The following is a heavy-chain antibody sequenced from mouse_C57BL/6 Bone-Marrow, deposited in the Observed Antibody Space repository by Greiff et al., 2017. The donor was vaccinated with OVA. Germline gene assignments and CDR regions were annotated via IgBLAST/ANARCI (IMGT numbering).Heavy chain of an antibody. V-gene: IGHV1-15*01. Sequence: QVQLQQSGAELVRPGASVTLSCKASGYTFTDYEMHWVKQTPVHGLAWIGAIDPETGGTAYNQKFKGKAILTADKSSRPAYMELRSLTSEDSAVYYCTKNYGCYAMDHWGQGTSVTVPS. CDR1: GYTFTDYE. D-gene: IGHD2-2*01. CDR2: IDPETGGT. CDR3: TKNYGCYAMDH. J-gene: IGHJ4*01.